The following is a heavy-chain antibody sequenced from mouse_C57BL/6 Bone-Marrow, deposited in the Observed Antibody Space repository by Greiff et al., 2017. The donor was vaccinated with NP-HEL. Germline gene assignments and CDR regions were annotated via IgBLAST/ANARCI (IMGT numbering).Heavy chain of an antibody. V-gene: IGHV1-82*01. Sequence: QVQLKQSGAELVKPGASVKISCKASGYAFSSSWMNWVKQRPGKGLEWIGRIYPGDGDTNYNGKFKGKATLTADKSSSTAYMQLSSLTSEDSAVYFCARRLRGGAMDYWGQGTSVTVSS. CDR1: GYAFSSSW. CDR3: ARRLRGGAMDY. D-gene: IGHD3-2*02. J-gene: IGHJ4*01. CDR2: IYPGDGDT.